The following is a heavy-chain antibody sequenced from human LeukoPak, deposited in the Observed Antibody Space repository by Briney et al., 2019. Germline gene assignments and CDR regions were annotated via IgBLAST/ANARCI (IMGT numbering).Heavy chain of an antibody. J-gene: IGHJ4*02. V-gene: IGHV3-23*01. Sequence: PGGSLRLSCAASGFTFSSYAMSWVRQAPGKGLEWVSAISGSGGSTYYADSVKGRFTISRDNAKNTLYLQMNSLRAEDTAVYYCVRVGYSSSWYVDYWGQGTLVTVSS. CDR3: VRVGYSSSWYVDY. CDR2: ISGSGGST. D-gene: IGHD6-13*01. CDR1: GFTFSSYA.